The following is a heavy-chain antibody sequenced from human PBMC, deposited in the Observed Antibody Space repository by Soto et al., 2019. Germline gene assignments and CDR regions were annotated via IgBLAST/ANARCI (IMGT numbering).Heavy chain of an antibody. V-gene: IGHV2-5*02. J-gene: IGHJ5*02. CDR3: AHRYAYGAPKWFGT. Sequence: QITLKESGPTLVKPTQTLTLTCTFSGFSLSTSGVGVGWFRQPPGKALEWLALIYWDDDKRYSPSLKSRLTSTKDTSKNQVVLTLTNMDPVDTAKYSCAHRYAYGAPKWFGTWGQGPLLTVS. CDR1: GFSLSTSGVG. CDR2: IYWDDDK. D-gene: IGHD3-16*01.